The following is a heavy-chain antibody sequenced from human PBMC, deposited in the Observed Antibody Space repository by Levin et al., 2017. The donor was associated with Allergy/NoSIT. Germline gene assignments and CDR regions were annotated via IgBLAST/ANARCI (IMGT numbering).Heavy chain of an antibody. CDR3: ASPLGSTSLAGMDV. V-gene: IGHV3-33*01. D-gene: IGHD1-26*01. CDR1: GFTFSNYG. Sequence: GESLKISCAASGFTFSNYGMQWVRQAPGKGLEWVAVIWYDGSKKYYGDSVKGRFTISRDNSENTLYLQMNSLRVEDSAVYYCASPLGSTSLAGMDVWGQGTTVIV. J-gene: IGHJ6*02. CDR2: IWYDGSKK.